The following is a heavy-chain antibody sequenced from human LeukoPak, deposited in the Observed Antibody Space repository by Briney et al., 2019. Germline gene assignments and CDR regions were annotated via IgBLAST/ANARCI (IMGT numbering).Heavy chain of an antibody. D-gene: IGHD4-17*01. CDR3: ARQRRPTVTSDFGY. CDR2: IYYSGST. CDR1: GGSISSSGSC. J-gene: IGHJ4*02. Sequence: PSETLSLTCTVSGGSISSSGSCWGWVRQPPGKGLEWIGYIYYSGSTYYNPSLKSRVTISVDTSKNQFSLNLSSVTAADTAVYYCARQRRPTVTSDFGYWGQGTLVTVSS. V-gene: IGHV4-39*01.